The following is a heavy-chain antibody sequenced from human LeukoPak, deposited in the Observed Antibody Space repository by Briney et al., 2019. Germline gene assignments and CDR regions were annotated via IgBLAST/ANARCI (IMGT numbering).Heavy chain of an antibody. V-gene: IGHV4-59*01. CDR3: ARSHWPYYFDY. J-gene: IGHJ4*02. Sequence: SSETLSLTCTVSGGSISSYYWSWIRQPPGKGLEWIGYIYYSGSTNYNPSLKSRVTISVDTSKNQFSLKLSSVTAADTAVYYCARSHWPYYFDYWGQGALVTVSS. CDR2: IYYSGST. CDR1: GGSISSYY. D-gene: IGHD1-1*01.